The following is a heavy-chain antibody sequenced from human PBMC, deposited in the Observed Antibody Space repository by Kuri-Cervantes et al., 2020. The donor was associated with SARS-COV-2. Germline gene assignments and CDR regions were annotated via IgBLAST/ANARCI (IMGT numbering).Heavy chain of an antibody. CDR2: IITAFGTA. CDR3: AKELLWFGDLHGGYFDY. CDR1: GGTFSSYT. J-gene: IGHJ4*02. D-gene: IGHD3-10*01. V-gene: IGHV1-69*06. Sequence: SVKVSCKASGGTFSSYTISWVRQAPGQGLEWMGGIITAFGTANYAQKFQDRVTLIADKSTSTVFMELSRLSSGDTAVYYCAKELLWFGDLHGGYFDYWGQGTLVTVSS.